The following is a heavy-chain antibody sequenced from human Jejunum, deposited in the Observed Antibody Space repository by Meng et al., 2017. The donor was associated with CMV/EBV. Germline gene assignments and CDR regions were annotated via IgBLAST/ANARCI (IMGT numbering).Heavy chain of an antibody. CDR1: GFTFNNYA. D-gene: IGHD3-22*01. CDR2: ISVSGIST. Sequence: ASGFTFNNYAMNWVRQAPGKGLECVSRISVSGISTYYTDSVKGRFTISRDNSKSTLYLQMNSLRAEDSAIYYCAKAGGAYDKGFDYWGQGTLVTVSS. J-gene: IGHJ4*02. CDR3: AKAGGAYDKGFDY. V-gene: IGHV3-23*01.